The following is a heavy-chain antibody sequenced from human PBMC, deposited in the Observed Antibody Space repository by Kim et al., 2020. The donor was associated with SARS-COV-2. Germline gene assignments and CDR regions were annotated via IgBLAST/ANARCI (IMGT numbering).Heavy chain of an antibody. CDR1: GGSISSSNW. J-gene: IGHJ4*02. Sequence: SETLSLTCAVSGGSISSSNWWSWVRQPPGKGLEWIGEIYHSGSTNYNPSLKSRVTISVDKSKNQFSLKLSSVTAADTAVYYCATIMVRGSLYFDYWGQGTLVTVSS. CDR3: ATIMVRGSLYFDY. CDR2: IYHSGST. V-gene: IGHV4-4*02. D-gene: IGHD3-10*01.